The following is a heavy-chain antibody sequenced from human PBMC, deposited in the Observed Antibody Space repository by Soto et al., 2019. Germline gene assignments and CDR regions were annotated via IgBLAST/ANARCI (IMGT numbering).Heavy chain of an antibody. CDR3: AASYGSGYRALDY. D-gene: IGHD3-10*01. Sequence: QVQLVQSGTEVKKPGSSVKVSCKASGDTFSFYTINWVRQAPGLGLEWVGRINPIVSMSNYAQKFQGRVTMTADKSTITAYMGLRSRRSDDTAMYFCAASYGSGYRALDYWGQGALVTVSS. CDR1: GDTFSFYT. J-gene: IGHJ4*02. V-gene: IGHV1-69*02. CDR2: INPIVSMS.